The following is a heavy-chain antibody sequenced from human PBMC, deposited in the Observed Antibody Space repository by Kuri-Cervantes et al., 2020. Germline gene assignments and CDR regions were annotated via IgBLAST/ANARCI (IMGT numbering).Heavy chain of an antibody. V-gene: IGHV3-11*04. CDR2: ISSRGNTI. CDR1: GFTFSDYY. Sequence: GESLKISCAASGFTFSDYYMSWIRQAPGKGLEWVSYISSRGNTISYADSVKGRFTISRDNAKNSLYLQMNSLRAEDTAVYYCAKDRVQWGTTIVSKTPESWGQGTLVTVSS. J-gene: IGHJ4*02. CDR3: AKDRVQWGTTIVSKTPES. D-gene: IGHD1-1*01.